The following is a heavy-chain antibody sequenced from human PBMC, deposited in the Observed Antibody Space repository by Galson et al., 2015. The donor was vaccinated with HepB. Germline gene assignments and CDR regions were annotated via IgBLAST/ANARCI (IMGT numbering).Heavy chain of an antibody. CDR1: GYSFTSYW. CDR2: IYPGDSDT. CDR3: ARQRGGSEVAAAGTPHDAFDI. J-gene: IGHJ3*02. Sequence: SGAEVKKPGESLKISCKGSGYSFTSYWIGWVRQTPGKGLEWMGIIYPGDSDTRYSPSFQGQVTISADKSISTAYLQWSSLKASDTAMYYCARQRGGSEVAAAGTPHDAFDIWGQGTMVTVSS. D-gene: IGHD6-13*01. V-gene: IGHV5-51*01.